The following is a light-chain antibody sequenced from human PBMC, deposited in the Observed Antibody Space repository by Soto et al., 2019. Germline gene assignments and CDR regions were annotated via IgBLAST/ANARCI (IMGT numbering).Light chain of an antibody. CDR1: SSDVGGYKY. CDR2: DVT. J-gene: IGLJ2*01. CDR3: SSYTSTSTLVL. Sequence: QSALTQPASVSGSPGQSITISCTGASSDVGGYKYVSWYQHHPGKAPKLLIYDVTIRPSGVSDRFSGSKSGNTASLTISGLQAEDEPTYYCSSYTSTSTLVLFGGGTKLTVL. V-gene: IGLV2-14*03.